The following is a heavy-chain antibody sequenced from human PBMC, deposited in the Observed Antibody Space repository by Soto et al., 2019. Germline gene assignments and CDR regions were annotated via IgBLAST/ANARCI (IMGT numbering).Heavy chain of an antibody. CDR3: TSGRCRGGDCYPNYYFQIDV. Sequence: QVQLVQSGAEVKKPGSSVKVSCKISGGTFSSYAISWVRQAPGQGVEWMGGINPILGTTNYAQKFQGKVTITADSSTRTAYRAPGSLRSEDTAISYCTSGRCRGGDCYPNYYFQIDVWGQGTTVTVSS. CDR1: GGTFSSYA. D-gene: IGHD2-21*02. J-gene: IGHJ6*02. CDR2: INPILGTT. V-gene: IGHV1-69*01.